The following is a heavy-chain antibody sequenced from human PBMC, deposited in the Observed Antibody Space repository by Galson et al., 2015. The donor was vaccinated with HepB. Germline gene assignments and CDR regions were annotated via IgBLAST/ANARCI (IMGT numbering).Heavy chain of an antibody. J-gene: IGHJ4*02. D-gene: IGHD3-3*01. V-gene: IGHV3-30*18. CDR1: GFTFSSYG. Sequence: SLRLSCAASGFTFSSYGMHWVRQAPGKGLEWVAVISYDGSNKYYADSVKGRFTISRDNSKNTLYLQMNSLRAEDTAVYYCAKDNPNWGDFWSGYCDYWGQVTLVTVSS. CDR3: AKDNPNWGDFWSGYCDY. CDR2: ISYDGSNK.